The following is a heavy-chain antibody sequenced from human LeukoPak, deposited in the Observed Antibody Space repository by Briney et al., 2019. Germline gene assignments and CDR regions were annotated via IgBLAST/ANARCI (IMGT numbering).Heavy chain of an antibody. CDR3: ARDRGNQRGYYYYYMDV. CDR1: GFTFSDYW. CDR2: IKQDGSEK. V-gene: IGHV3-7*01. D-gene: IGHD1-14*01. Sequence: GGSLRLSCAASGFTFSDYWMSWVRQAPGKGLEWLANIKQDGSEKYYVDSVKGRFTISRDNAKNSLYLQMNSLRAEDTAVYYCARDRGNQRGYYYYYMDVWGKGTTVTVSS. J-gene: IGHJ6*03.